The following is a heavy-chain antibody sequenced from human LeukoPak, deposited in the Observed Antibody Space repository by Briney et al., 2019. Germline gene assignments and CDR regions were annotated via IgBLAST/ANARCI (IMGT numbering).Heavy chain of an antibody. CDR3: ARPYCSGGSCHDYFDY. CDR2: INPHTGGT. J-gene: IGHJ4*02. V-gene: IGHV1-2*02. D-gene: IGHD2-15*01. Sequence: ASVKVSCKAPGYTFTGYYMHWVRQAPGQGLEWMGWINPHTGGTNYAQKFQGRVTMTRDTSISTAYMELSGLTSDDTAVYYCARPYCSGGSCHDYFDYWGQGTLVTVSS. CDR1: GYTFTGYY.